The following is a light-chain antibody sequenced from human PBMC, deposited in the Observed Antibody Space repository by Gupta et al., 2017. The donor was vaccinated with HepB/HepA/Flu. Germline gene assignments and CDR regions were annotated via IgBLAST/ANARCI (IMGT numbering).Light chain of an antibody. CDR1: QSDTSNY. CDR2: GAS. CDR3: QQNASSVWT. Sequence: EIVLTQSPCTLSLSPGERATLSCRASQSDTSNYFAWYQQKPGQAPRLLIYGASSRAAGIPDRFSGSGSGTDFTLTISRLEPEDFAMYYCQQNASSVWTFGQGTKVEIK. J-gene: IGKJ1*01. V-gene: IGKV3-20*01.